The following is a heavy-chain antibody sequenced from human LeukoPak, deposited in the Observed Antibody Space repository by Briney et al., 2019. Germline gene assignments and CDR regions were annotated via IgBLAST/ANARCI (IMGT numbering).Heavy chain of an antibody. J-gene: IGHJ4*02. D-gene: IGHD3-10*01. Sequence: GGSLRLSCAASGFTFSNYAMSWVRQAPGKGLEWVSAISGSADRTYYADSVKGRFTISRDNSKNTLYLQMNSLRPEDTAIYYCAKESPYVSGSRNYFFHYWGQGTLVTVSS. CDR1: GFTFSNYA. CDR3: AKESPYVSGSRNYFFHY. V-gene: IGHV3-23*01. CDR2: ISGSADRT.